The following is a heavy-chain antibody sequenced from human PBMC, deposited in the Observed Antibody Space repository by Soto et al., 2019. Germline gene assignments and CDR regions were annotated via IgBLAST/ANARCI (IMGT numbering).Heavy chain of an antibody. D-gene: IGHD4-17*01. CDR1: GGSISSGDYY. J-gene: IGHJ4*02. Sequence: QVQLQESGPGLVKPSQNLSLTCSVSGGSISSGDYYWSWIRQRPGKGLEWIGYIYYSGITYYNPSLTSRVTISVDTSKNQFSLKLSSVTAADTAVYYCASMTTVTLFDYWGQGTLVTVSS. CDR2: IYYSGIT. CDR3: ASMTTVTLFDY. V-gene: IGHV4-30-4*01.